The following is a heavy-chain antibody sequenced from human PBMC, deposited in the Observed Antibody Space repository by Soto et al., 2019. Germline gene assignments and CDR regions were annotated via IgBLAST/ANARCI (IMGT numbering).Heavy chain of an antibody. Sequence: TGGSLRLSCAGSGFTFGDSYMSWIRQAPGKGLEWLPYISPGSRYPAYADSVKGRFTISRDNAKRSPYLQMMSLTAEDTAIYYCVRGGGGGLFDPWGQGTMVTVSS. V-gene: IGHV3-11*06. J-gene: IGHJ5*02. CDR1: GFTFGDSY. D-gene: IGHD2-15*01. CDR2: ISPGSRYP. CDR3: VRGGGGGLFDP.